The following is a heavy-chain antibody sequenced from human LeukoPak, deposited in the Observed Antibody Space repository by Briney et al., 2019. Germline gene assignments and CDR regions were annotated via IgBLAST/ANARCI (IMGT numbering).Heavy chain of an antibody. CDR1: GFTFDDYG. CDR2: INWNGGST. V-gene: IGHV3-20*04. Sequence: GGSLRLSCAASGFTFDDYGMSWVRQAPGKGLEWVSGINWNGGSTGYADSVKGRFTVSRGNAKNSLYLQMNSLRAEDTALYYCARDRAYSYGPGDYWGQGTLVTVSS. CDR3: ARDRAYSYGPGDY. D-gene: IGHD5-18*01. J-gene: IGHJ4*02.